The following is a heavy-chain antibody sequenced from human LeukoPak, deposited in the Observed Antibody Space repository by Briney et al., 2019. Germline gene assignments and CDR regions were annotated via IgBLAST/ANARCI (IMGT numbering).Heavy chain of an antibody. CDR2: IYYSGST. Sequence: SETLSLTCTVSGGSISSYYWSWIRQPPGKGLEWIGYIYYSGSTNYNPSLKSRVTISVDTSKNQFSLKLSSVTAADTAVYYCARDWRRYCTNGVCSYNWFDPWGQGTLVTVSS. V-gene: IGHV4-59*12. J-gene: IGHJ5*02. D-gene: IGHD2-8*01. CDR3: ARDWRRYCTNGVCSYNWFDP. CDR1: GGSISSYY.